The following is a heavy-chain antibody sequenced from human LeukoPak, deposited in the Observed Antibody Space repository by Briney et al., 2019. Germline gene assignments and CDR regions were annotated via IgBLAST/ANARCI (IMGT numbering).Heavy chain of an antibody. Sequence: PGGSLRLSCAASGFTFDDYAMHWVRQAPGKGLEWVSGISWNSGSIGYADSVKGRFTISRDNAKNSLYLQMSSLRAEDTALYYCAKDKVAAAGFDYWGQGTLVTVSS. J-gene: IGHJ4*02. CDR3: AKDKVAAAGFDY. D-gene: IGHD6-13*01. V-gene: IGHV3-9*01. CDR2: ISWNSGSI. CDR1: GFTFDDYA.